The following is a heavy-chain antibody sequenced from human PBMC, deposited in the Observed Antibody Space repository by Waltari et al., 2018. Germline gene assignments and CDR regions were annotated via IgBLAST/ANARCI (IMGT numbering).Heavy chain of an antibody. J-gene: IGHJ4*02. V-gene: IGHV4-30-2*01. D-gene: IGHD1-26*01. CDR1: GCSISRGGYS. Sequence: QLQLQESGSGLVKPSQTLSLTCAVSGCSISRGGYSLRWIRQPPGKGLEWIGYIYHSGSTYYNPSLKSRVTISVDRSKNQFSLKLSSVTAADTAVYYCASGGLLAPFDYWGQGTLVTVSS. CDR3: ASGGLLAPFDY. CDR2: IYHSGST.